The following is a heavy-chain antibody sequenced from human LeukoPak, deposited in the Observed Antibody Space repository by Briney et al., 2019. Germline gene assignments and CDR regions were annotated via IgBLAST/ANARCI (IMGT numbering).Heavy chain of an antibody. CDR3: ARDVGGDFWSGFHHFDY. V-gene: IGHV1-69*13. J-gene: IGHJ4*02. Sequence: ASVKVSCKASGGTFSSYAISWVRQAPGQGLEWMGGIIPIFGTANYAQKFQGRVTITADESTSTAYMELSSLRSEDTAVYYCARDVGGDFWSGFHHFDYWGQGTLVTVSS. D-gene: IGHD3-3*01. CDR1: GGTFSSYA. CDR2: IIPIFGTA.